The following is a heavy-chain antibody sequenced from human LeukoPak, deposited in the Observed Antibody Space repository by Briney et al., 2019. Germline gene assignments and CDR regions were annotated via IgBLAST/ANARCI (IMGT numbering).Heavy chain of an antibody. J-gene: IGHJ6*03. CDR2: IYYIGST. Sequence: PSETLSLTCTVSGGSISSGSYYWSWIHQHPGKSLEWIGHIYYIGSTSYNPSLKSRVSMSVDASKNQFSLTLTSVTAADTAVYYCARDQRDYYGSGTYYYYMDVWGQGTTVTVSS. CDR1: GGSISSGSYY. CDR3: ARDQRDYYGSGTYYYYMDV. D-gene: IGHD3-10*01. V-gene: IGHV4-31*03.